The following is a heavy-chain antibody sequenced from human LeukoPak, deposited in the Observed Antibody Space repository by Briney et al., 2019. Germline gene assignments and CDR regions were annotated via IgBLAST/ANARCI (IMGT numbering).Heavy chain of an antibody. CDR3: ARDLDYYYYMDV. V-gene: IGHV1-2*06. CDR1: GYTFTGYY. J-gene: IGHJ6*03. Sequence: ASVKVSCKASGYTFTGYYMHWVRQAPGQGLEWMGRINPNSGGTNYAQKFQGRVTMTRDTSISTAYMELSSLRSEDTAVYYCARDLDYYYYMDVWGKGTTVTVSS. CDR2: INPNSGGT.